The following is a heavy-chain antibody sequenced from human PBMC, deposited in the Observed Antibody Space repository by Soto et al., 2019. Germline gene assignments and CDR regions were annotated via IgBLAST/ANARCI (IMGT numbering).Heavy chain of an antibody. Sequence: QVQLQESGPGLVKPSETLSLTCTVSGGSISSYYWSWIRQPPGQGLEWIGYIYYSGSTNYNPSLKSRVTTSVDTSKNQFSLKLSSVTAADTAVYYCARDAGVWLQLYYFDYWGQGTLVTVSS. CDR1: GGSISSYY. CDR3: ARDAGVWLQLYYFDY. CDR2: IYYSGST. D-gene: IGHD1-1*01. J-gene: IGHJ4*02. V-gene: IGHV4-59*01.